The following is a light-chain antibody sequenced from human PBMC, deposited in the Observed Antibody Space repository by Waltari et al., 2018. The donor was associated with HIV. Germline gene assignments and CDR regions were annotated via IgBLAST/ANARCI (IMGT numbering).Light chain of an antibody. CDR3: QQYYSLPPT. J-gene: IGKJ4*01. CDR1: QISLYSYAMINY. Sequence: IIMTKSQDSLAVCLGERVPINCTSSQISLYSYAMINYLAWYQQQAGQAPRVLISWASTRPVGVPSSIRTFGVPERFSGSGSGTNFSLTISSLQEDDVAVYYCQQYYSLPPTFGGGTRVEHK. V-gene: IGKV4-1*01. CDR2: WAS.